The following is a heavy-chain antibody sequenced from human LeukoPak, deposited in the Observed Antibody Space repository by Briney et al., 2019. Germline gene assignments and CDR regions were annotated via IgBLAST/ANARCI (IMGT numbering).Heavy chain of an antibody. D-gene: IGHD3-10*01. CDR1: GFTFSSYS. CDR3: ARATNMVRGDYYFDY. CDR2: ISSSSSYI. Sequence: GGSLRLSCAASGFTFSSYSMNWVRQAPGKGLEWVSSISSSSSYIYYADSVKGRFTISRDNAKNSLYLQMNSLRAEDTAVYYCARATNMVRGDYYFDYWGQGTLVTVSS. V-gene: IGHV3-21*01. J-gene: IGHJ4*02.